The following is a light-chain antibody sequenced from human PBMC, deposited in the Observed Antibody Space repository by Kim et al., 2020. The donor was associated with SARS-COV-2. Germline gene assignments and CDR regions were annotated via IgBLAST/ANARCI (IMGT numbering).Light chain of an antibody. CDR3: GTWDSSLSAAV. CDR1: SSNIGNNY. J-gene: IGLJ2*01. V-gene: IGLV1-51*01. CDR2: DND. Sequence: QSVLTQPPSVSAAPGQKVTISCSGSSSNIGNNYVSCYQQLPGTAPKLLIYDNDKRPSGIPDRFSGSKSGTSATLGITGIQPGDEADYYCGTWDSSLSAAVFGGGTQLTVL.